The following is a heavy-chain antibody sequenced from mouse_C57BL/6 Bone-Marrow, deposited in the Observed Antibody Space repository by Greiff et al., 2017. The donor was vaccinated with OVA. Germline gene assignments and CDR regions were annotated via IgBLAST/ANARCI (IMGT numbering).Heavy chain of an antibody. CDR1: GYAFSSYW. V-gene: IGHV1-80*01. Sequence: VQLQESGAELVKPGASVKISCKASGYAFSSYWMNWVKQRPGKGLEWIGQIYPGDGDTNYNGKFKGKATLTADKSSSTAYMQLSSLTSEDSAVYFCARDGGLELFFYYLDYWGQGTTLTVSS. J-gene: IGHJ2*01. CDR2: IYPGDGDT. D-gene: IGHD1-1*01. CDR3: ARDGGLELFFYYLDY.